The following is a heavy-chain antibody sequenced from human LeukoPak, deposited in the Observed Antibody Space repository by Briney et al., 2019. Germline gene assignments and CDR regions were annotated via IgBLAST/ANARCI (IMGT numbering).Heavy chain of an antibody. D-gene: IGHD5-24*01. CDR1: GYTFNSYV. CDR2: ISPYNGNT. CDR3: ARDPRRLRGWLQLRSNYFDY. Sequence: ASVKVSCKASGYTFNSYVISWVRQAPGQGLEWMGWISPYNGNTNYAQKFQGRVTLTTDTSTSTAYMELWTLRSDDTAIYYCARDPRRLRGWLQLRSNYFDYWGQGTLVTVSS. V-gene: IGHV1-18*01. J-gene: IGHJ4*02.